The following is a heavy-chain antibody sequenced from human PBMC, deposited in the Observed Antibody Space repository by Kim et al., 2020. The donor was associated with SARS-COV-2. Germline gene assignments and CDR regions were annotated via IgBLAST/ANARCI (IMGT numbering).Heavy chain of an antibody. J-gene: IGHJ4*02. V-gene: IGHV3-30-3*01. CDR2: ISYDGSNK. CDR3: ASAGDNIVVVPAATYFDY. Sequence: GGSLRLSCAASGFTFSSYAMHWVRQAPGKGLEWVAVISYDGSNKYYADSVKGRFTISRDNSKNTLYLQMNSLRAEDTAVYYCASAGDNIVVVPAATYFDYWGQGTLVTVSS. D-gene: IGHD2-2*01. CDR1: GFTFSSYA.